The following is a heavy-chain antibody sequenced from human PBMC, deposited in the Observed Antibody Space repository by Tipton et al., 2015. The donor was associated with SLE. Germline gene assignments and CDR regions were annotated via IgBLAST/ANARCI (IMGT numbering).Heavy chain of an antibody. CDR2: IHISGRT. Sequence: LRLSCTVSGGSISSYYWSWIRQPAGRGLEWIGRIHISGRTNYNPSLKSRVTISLDTSGNQFSLKVSSVTAADTAVYFCARDTDWFDFDYWGQGTLVTVSS. V-gene: IGHV4-4*07. J-gene: IGHJ4*02. CDR1: GGSISSYY. D-gene: IGHD3-9*01. CDR3: ARDTDWFDFDY.